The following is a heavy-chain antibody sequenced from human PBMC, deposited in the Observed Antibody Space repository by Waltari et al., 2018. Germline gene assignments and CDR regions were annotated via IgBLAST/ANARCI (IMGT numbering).Heavy chain of an antibody. CDR1: GFTFSSYA. V-gene: IGHV3-30*01. CDR2: ISYDGSNK. J-gene: IGHJ4*02. CDR3: ARAQRGYSGYARDWLKRYFDY. Sequence: QVQLVESGGGVVQPGRSLRLACAASGFTFSSYAMHWVRQAPGKGLEWVAVISYDGSNKYYADSVKGRFTISRDNSKNTLYLQMNSLRAEDTAVYYCARAQRGYSGYARDWLKRYFDYWGQGTLVTVSS. D-gene: IGHD5-12*01.